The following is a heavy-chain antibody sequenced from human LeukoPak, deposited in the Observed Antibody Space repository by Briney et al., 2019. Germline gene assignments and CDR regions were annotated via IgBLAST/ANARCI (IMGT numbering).Heavy chain of an antibody. D-gene: IGHD3-22*01. CDR3: ARDPEPYYDSSGYWNY. CDR1: GFTFSDYY. V-gene: IGHV3-11*04. CDR2: ISSSGSTI. J-gene: IGHJ4*02. Sequence: GGSLRLSCAASGFTFSDYYMSWIRQAPGKGLEWVSYISSSGSTIYYADSVKGRFTISRDNAKNSLYLQMNSLRAEDTAVYCCARDPEPYYDSSGYWNYWGQGTLVTVSS.